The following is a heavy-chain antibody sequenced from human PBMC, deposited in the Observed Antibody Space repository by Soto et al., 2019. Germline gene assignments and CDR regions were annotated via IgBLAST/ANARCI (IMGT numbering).Heavy chain of an antibody. J-gene: IGHJ4*02. D-gene: IGHD2-2*01. Sequence: PGGSLRLSCAASGFSFNSYRMSWVRQAPGKGLEWLACVEEDGSDKYYVDSVKGRFTISRDNAKSSVYLQMNSLRAEDTAVYYCSSSNCPFDYWGPGTLVTVSS. CDR1: GFSFNSYR. V-gene: IGHV3-7*01. CDR2: VEEDGSDK. CDR3: SSSNCPFDY.